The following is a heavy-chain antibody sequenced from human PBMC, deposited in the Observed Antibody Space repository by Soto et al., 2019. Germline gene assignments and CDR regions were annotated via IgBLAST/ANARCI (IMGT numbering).Heavy chain of an antibody. CDR2: FIPILDMA. J-gene: IGHJ4*02. Sequence: QVQVVQSGAEVKKPESSVKVSCKPSGGTFNTYTVNWVRLAPGHGLEWMGRFIPILDMANYAQKFQDRVTITADRSTFTAYRELNSLTSADTAVYYCAITYCRDNSCPRDFDFWGPGTRVTVSS. CDR3: AITYCRDNSCPRDFDF. CDR1: GGTFNTYT. V-gene: IGHV1-69*02. D-gene: IGHD2-21*01.